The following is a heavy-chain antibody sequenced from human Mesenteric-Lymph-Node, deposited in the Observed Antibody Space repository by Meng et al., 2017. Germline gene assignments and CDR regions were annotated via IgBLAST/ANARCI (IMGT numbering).Heavy chain of an antibody. CDR2: ISYDGSNK. CDR3: ARDWEIVGGNPFDY. D-gene: IGHD1-26*01. Sequence: GESLKISCSASGFTFSSYAMHWVRQAPGKGLEWVAVISYDGSNKYYADSVKGRFTISRDNSKNTLYLQMNSLRAEDTAVYYCARDWEIVGGNPFDYWGQGTRVTGYS. V-gene: IGHV3-30*01. J-gene: IGHJ4*02. CDR1: GFTFSSYA.